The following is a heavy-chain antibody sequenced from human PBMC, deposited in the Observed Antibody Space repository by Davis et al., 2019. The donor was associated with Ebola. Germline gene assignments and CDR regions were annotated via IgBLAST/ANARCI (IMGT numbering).Heavy chain of an antibody. CDR2: INSDGSST. V-gene: IGHV3-74*01. CDR3: ARGNYYGMDV. J-gene: IGHJ6*04. Sequence: GESLKISCAASGFTFSSYWMHWVRQAPGKGLVWVSRINSDGSSTSYADSVKGRFTISRDNAKNTLYLQLNSLRAEDTAVYYCARGNYYGMDVWSKGTTVTVSS. CDR1: GFTFSSYW.